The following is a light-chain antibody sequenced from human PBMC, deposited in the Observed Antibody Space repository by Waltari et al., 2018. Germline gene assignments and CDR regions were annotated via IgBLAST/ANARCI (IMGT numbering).Light chain of an antibody. CDR1: ETIRND. J-gene: IGKJ1*01. V-gene: IGKV1-6*01. CDR3: QQGHKNPWT. Sequence: AIQTPSSLSSPSASIGPLITITCRASETIRNDLDWYQQKPGKAPKLLIYAASTLESGVPGRFSGSGSGTDFTLTISSLQPEDFATYYCQQGHKNPWTFGQGTKVEIK. CDR2: AAS.